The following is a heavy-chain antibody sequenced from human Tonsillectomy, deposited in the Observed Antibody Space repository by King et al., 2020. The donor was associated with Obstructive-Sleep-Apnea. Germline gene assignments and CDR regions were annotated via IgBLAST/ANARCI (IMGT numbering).Heavy chain of an antibody. J-gene: IGHJ4*02. V-gene: IGHV3-23*04. Sequence: VQLVESGGGLVQPGGSLRLSCAASGFTFSSYAMSWVRQAPGMGLEWVSGCSGSRGSTDFSVSVKGRFTIYRYNFKNTLYLQMSSLTAEDTAVYFCATGTIFGVGRGPFDYWGQGTLATVSS. CDR3: ATGTIFGVGRGPFDY. D-gene: IGHD3-3*01. CDR1: GFTFSSYA. CDR2: CSGSRGST.